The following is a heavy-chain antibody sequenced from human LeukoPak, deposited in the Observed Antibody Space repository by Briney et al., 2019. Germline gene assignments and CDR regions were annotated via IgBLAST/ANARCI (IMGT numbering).Heavy chain of an antibody. Sequence: GGSLRLSCAASGFTFSDYYMSWIRQAPGRGLEWVSSISSSSSYIYYADSVKGRFTISRDNAKNSLYLQMNSLRAEDTAVYYCARDRGSMYYYDSSGYYFDYWGQGTLVTVSS. CDR2: ISSSSSYI. CDR1: GFTFSDYY. J-gene: IGHJ4*02. D-gene: IGHD3-22*01. CDR3: ARDRGSMYYYDSSGYYFDY. V-gene: IGHV3-11*06.